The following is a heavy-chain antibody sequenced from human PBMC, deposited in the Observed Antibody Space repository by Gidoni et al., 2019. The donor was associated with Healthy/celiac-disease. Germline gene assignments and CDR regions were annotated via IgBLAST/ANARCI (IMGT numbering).Heavy chain of an antibody. CDR1: GFTFSSYE. Sequence: EVQLVESGGGLVQPGGSLRLSCAASGFTFSSYEMNWVRQAPGKGLEWVSYISSSGSTIYYADSVKGRFTISRDNAKNSLYLQMNSLRAEDTAVYYCASTVGATTAFYWGQGTLVTVSS. CDR3: ASTVGATTAFY. V-gene: IGHV3-48*03. J-gene: IGHJ4*02. D-gene: IGHD1-26*01. CDR2: ISSSGSTI.